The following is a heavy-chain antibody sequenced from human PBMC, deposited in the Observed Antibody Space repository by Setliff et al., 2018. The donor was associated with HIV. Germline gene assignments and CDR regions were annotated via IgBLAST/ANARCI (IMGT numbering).Heavy chain of an antibody. D-gene: IGHD3-16*02. CDR3: ARGLDVWGTYRYRNYFDY. Sequence: PSETLSLTCAVYGGSFSDYYWSWIRQSPGRGLEWIGEINHGGSTIYNPSLKSRVTISIDTSKNQFSLNLTSVTAADTAIYYCARGLDVWGTYRYRNYFDYWGQGTLVT. CDR2: INHGGST. V-gene: IGHV4-34*01. J-gene: IGHJ4*02. CDR1: GGSFSDYY.